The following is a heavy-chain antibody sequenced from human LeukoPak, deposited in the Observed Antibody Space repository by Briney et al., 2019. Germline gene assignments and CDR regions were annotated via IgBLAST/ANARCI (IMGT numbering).Heavy chain of an antibody. V-gene: IGHV3-74*01. CDR1: GFTFSSYW. CDR2: INSDGSST. Sequence: GGSLRLSCAASGFTFSSYWMHWVRQAPGKGLVWVSRINSDGSSTSYAGSVKGRFTISRDNAKNTLYLQMNSLRSEDTAVYYCARDRPGRYCSTISCYSASPFDPWGQGTLVTVSS. J-gene: IGHJ5*02. CDR3: ARDRPGRYCSTISCYSASPFDP. D-gene: IGHD2-2*02.